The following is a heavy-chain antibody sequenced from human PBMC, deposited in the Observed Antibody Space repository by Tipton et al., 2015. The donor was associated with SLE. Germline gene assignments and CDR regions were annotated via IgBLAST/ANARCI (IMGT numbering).Heavy chain of an antibody. CDR3: ARDHWGIVEAPGAFDI. J-gene: IGHJ3*02. CDR1: GGSISNYY. V-gene: IGHV4-59*01. CDR2: IYDSGNT. D-gene: IGHD2-15*01. Sequence: TLSLTCTVSGGSISNYYWSWIRQPPGKGLEWFGYIYDSGNTKYNPSLKSRVTISVDTSKNQLSLQLNSVTAADTAVYYCARDHWGIVEAPGAFDIWGQGTMVAVSS.